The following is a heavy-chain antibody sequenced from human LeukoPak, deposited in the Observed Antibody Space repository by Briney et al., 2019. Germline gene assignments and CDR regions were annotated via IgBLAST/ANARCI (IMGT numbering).Heavy chain of an antibody. Sequence: GGSLRLSCAASGFTFSSDNMNWVRQAPGKGLEWVSSISGSSSYIYYADSAKGRFSISRDNAKNSLYLQMNSLIAEDTAVYYCARAATVGTTRPGTHFDYWGQGTLVTVSS. CDR2: ISGSSSYI. J-gene: IGHJ4*02. CDR1: GFTFSSDN. V-gene: IGHV3-21*01. D-gene: IGHD1-26*01. CDR3: ARAATVGTTRPGTHFDY.